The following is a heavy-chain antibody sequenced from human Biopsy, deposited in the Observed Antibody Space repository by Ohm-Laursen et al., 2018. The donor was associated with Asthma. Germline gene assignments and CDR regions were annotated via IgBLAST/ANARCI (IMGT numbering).Heavy chain of an antibody. CDR1: GYSLTDLS. Sequence: GASVKVSCKLSGYSLTDLSMHWVRQAPGQGLEWMGGHDHEEGGTVNARRFQGRVTMTEDTSTDTAYMELSSLSSDDTAVYYCASDFPKDYVRYNFQFWGQGTLVTVFS. D-gene: IGHD4-17*01. CDR3: ASDFPKDYVRYNFQF. V-gene: IGHV1-24*01. CDR2: HDHEEGGT. J-gene: IGHJ4*02.